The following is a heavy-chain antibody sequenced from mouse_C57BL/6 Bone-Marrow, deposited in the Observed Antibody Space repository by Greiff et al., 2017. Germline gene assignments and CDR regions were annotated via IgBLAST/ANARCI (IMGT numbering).Heavy chain of an antibody. J-gene: IGHJ3*01. Sequence: VQLQQSGAELVRPGASVTLSCTASGFNIKDDYMHWVKQRPEQGLGWIGWIDPENGDTEYASKFQGKATITADTSSNTAYLQLSSLTSEDTAVYYCTTHSGPFSYWGQGTLGTVSA. CDR2: IDPENGDT. CDR3: TTHSGPFSY. V-gene: IGHV14-4*01. D-gene: IGHD3-2*02. CDR1: GFNIKDDY.